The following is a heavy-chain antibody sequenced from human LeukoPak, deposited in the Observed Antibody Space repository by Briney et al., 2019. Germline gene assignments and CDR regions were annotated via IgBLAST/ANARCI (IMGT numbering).Heavy chain of an antibody. V-gene: IGHV3-20*04. CDR2: INWNGDNP. CDR1: GFTSEDYG. CDR3: ARRSVAGATTGYYYDS. D-gene: IGHD1-26*01. Sequence: GGSLRLSCEASGFTSEDYGMTWVRQRPGKDLEYVCEINWNGDNPVYENSLRGRFTISRDNAKNSVYLQMSSLRVDDTAFYYCARRSVAGATTGYYYDSWGQGTLVTVSS. J-gene: IGHJ4*02.